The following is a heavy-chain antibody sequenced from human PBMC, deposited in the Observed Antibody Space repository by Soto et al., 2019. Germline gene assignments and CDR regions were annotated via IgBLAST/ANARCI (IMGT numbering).Heavy chain of an antibody. Sequence: ASVKVSCKASGYTFTSYYIHWVRQAPGQGLEWMGIINPNGGSTRFAQTFQGRITMTRDTSTSTVYMELRSLRSEDTAIYYCARSSAGVVGIIIEGSNLSAPWGQGSLVTVSS. J-gene: IGHJ5*02. CDR2: INPNGGST. D-gene: IGHD3-16*02. V-gene: IGHV1-46*01. CDR1: GYTFTSYY. CDR3: ARSSAGVVGIIIEGSNLSAP.